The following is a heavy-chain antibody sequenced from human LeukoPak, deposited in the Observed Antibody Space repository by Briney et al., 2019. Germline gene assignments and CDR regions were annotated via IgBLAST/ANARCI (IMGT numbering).Heavy chain of an antibody. CDR1: GFTVSSNY. V-gene: IGHV3-53*01. CDR2: IYSGGST. D-gene: IGHD4-11*01. CDR3: ARVNYRYYYYGMDV. Sequence: GGSLRLSCAASGFTVSSNYMSWVRQAPRKGLEWVSVIYSGGSTYYADSVKGRFTISRDNSKNTLYLQMNSLRAEDTAVYYCARVNYRYYYYGMDVWGQGTTVTVSS. J-gene: IGHJ6*02.